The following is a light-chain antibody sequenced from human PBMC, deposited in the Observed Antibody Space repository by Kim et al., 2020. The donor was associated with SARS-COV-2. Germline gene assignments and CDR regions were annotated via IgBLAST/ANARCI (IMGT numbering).Light chain of an antibody. CDR2: GNS. CDR3: QSYDSSLSGVL. CDR1: SSNIGAGYD. V-gene: IGLV1-40*01. J-gene: IGLJ2*01. Sequence: QRVTSSWTGSSSNIGAGYDVHWYQQLPGTAPKLLIYGNSNRPSGVPDRFSGSKSGTSASLAITGLQAEDEADYYCQSYDSSLSGVLFGGGTQLTVL.